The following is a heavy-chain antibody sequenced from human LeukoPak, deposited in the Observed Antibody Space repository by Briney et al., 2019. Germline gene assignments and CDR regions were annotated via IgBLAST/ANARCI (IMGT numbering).Heavy chain of an antibody. CDR2: IYYSGST. D-gene: IGHD6-19*01. CDR3: AREIRSGLDY. V-gene: IGHV4-59*01. J-gene: IGHJ4*02. Sequence: SETMSLTCTVSGGSISSYYWSWIRQPPGKGLEWIGYIYYSGSTNYNPSLKSRVTISVDTSKNQFSLKLSSVTAADTAVYYCAREIRSGLDYWGQGTLVTVSS. CDR1: GGSISSYY.